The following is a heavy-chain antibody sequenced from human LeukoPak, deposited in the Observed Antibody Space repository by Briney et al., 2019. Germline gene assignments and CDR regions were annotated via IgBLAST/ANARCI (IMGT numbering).Heavy chain of an antibody. CDR2: INPNSGGT. CDR1: GYTFTGYY. J-gene: IGHJ4*02. D-gene: IGHD6-13*01. V-gene: IGHV1-2*02. Sequence: ASVKVSCKASGYTFTGYYMHWVRQAAGQGLEWMGWINPNSGGTNYAQKFQGRVTMTRDTSISTAYMELSRLRSDDTAVYYCARDKGRIAAAGFFCDYWGQGTLVTVSS. CDR3: ARDKGRIAAAGFFCDY.